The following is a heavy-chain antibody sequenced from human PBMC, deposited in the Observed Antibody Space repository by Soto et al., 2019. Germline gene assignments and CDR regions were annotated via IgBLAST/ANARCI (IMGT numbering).Heavy chain of an antibody. J-gene: IGHJ6*03. CDR3: ARKGAAASYAHYYMDV. CDR1: GCSISPYY. V-gene: IGHV4-59*01. Sequence: QVQLQESGPGLVKPSETLSLTCTVSGCSISPYYWSWIRQPPGKGLEWIGYVYYSGNTNYNPSLESRVTISVDTSRNRFSLNLTSATAADTAVYYCARKGAAASYAHYYMDVWGRGTAVTVSS. D-gene: IGHD6-13*01. CDR2: VYYSGNT.